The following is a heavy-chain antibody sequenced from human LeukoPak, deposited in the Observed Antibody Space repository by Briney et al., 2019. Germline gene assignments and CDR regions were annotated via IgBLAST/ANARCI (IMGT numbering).Heavy chain of an antibody. CDR2: IIPIFGTA. CDR1: GGTFSSYA. V-gene: IGHV1-69*05. J-gene: IGHJ5*02. D-gene: IGHD2-2*01. Sequence: SVKVSCKASGGTFSSYAISWVRQAPGQGLEWMGGIIPIFGTANYAQKFQGRVTITTDESTSTAYMELSSLRSEDTAVYYCARVHLDHIVVVPAEGWFDPWGQGTLVTVSS. CDR3: ARVHLDHIVVVPAEGWFDP.